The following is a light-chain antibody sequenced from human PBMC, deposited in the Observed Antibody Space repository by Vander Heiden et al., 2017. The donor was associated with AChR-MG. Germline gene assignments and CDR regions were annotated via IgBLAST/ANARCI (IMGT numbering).Light chain of an antibody. CDR3: ATWDDMLNGPV. CDR2: SNN. CDR1: SSNIGSNA. J-gene: IGLJ2*01. Sequence: QSVLTQPPSASGTPGQRVTISCSGSSSNIGSNAVNWYQPLPGTAPKLLIFSNNQRPSGVPDRFSGSKSGTSASLAISGLQSDDEGDYYCATWDDMLNGPVFGGGSKLTVL. V-gene: IGLV1-44*01.